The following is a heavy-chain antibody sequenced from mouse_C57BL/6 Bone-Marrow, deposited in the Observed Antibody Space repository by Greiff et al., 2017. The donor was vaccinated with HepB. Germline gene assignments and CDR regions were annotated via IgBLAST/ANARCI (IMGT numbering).Heavy chain of an antibody. J-gene: IGHJ4*01. V-gene: IGHV1-82*01. D-gene: IGHD2-5*01. CDR3: ATYYSKEGYAMDY. Sequence: QVQLKQSGPELVKPGASVKISCKASGYAFSSSWMNWVKQRPGKGLEWIGRIYPGDGDTNYNGKLKGKATLTADKSSSTAYMQLSSRTSEDSAVYFCATYYSKEGYAMDYWGQGTSVTVSS. CDR1: GYAFSSSW. CDR2: IYPGDGDT.